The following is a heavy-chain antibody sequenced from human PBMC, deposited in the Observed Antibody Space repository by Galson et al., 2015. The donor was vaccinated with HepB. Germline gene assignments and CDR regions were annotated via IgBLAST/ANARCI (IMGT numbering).Heavy chain of an antibody. Sequence: SVKVSCKASGYTFTSYGISWVRQAPGQGLEWMGWISAYNGNTNYARKLQGRVTMTTDTSTSTAYMELRSLRSDDTAVYYCAAQEGWQWLVNGAFDIWGQGTMVTVSS. D-gene: IGHD6-19*01. CDR2: ISAYNGNT. J-gene: IGHJ3*02. CDR1: GYTFTSYG. CDR3: AAQEGWQWLVNGAFDI. V-gene: IGHV1-18*04.